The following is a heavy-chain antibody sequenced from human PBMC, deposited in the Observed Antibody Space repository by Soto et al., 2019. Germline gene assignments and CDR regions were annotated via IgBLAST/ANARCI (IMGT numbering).Heavy chain of an antibody. CDR1: GGSISSSSYY. CDR2: IYYSGST. V-gene: IGHV4-39*01. Sequence: SETLSLTCTVSGGSISSSSYYWGWIRQPPGKGLEWIGSIYYSGSTYYNPSLKSRVTISVDTSKNQFSLKLSSVTAADTAVYYCASLSGIIGYYYYYTDVWGKGTTVTVSS. CDR3: ASLSGIIGYYYYYTDV. D-gene: IGHD3-10*01. J-gene: IGHJ6*03.